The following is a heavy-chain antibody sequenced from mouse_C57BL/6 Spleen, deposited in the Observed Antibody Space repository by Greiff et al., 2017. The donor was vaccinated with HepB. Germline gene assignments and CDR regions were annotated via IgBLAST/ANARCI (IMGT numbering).Heavy chain of an antibody. Sequence: VHVKQSGAELVRPGASVKLSCTASGFNIKDDYMHWVKQRPEQGLEWIGWIDPENGDTEYASKFQGKATITADTSSNTAYLQLSSLTSEDTAVYYCTTGYYDYPSYAMDYWGQGTSVTVSS. J-gene: IGHJ4*01. CDR2: IDPENGDT. CDR1: GFNIKDDY. CDR3: TTGYYDYPSYAMDY. D-gene: IGHD2-4*01. V-gene: IGHV14-4*01.